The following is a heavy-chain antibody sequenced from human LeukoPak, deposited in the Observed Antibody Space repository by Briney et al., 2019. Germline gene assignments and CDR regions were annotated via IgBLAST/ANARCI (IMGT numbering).Heavy chain of an antibody. CDR2: ISGSGGST. CDR3: GGGGGDNVWGSYRGDY. CDR1: GFIFSSYA. J-gene: IGHJ4*02. V-gene: IGHV3-23*01. D-gene: IGHD3-16*02. Sequence: GGSLRLSCAASGFIFSSYAMTWVRQAPGKGLEWVSAISGSGGSTYYSDSVKGRFTISRDNPKNTLYLQMNSLSAEDSAVDYGGGGGGDNVWGSYRGDYWGQGTLVTVSS.